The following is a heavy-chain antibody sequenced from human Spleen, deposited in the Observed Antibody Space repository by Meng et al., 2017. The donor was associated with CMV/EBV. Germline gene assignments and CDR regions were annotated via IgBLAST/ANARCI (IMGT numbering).Heavy chain of an antibody. J-gene: IGHJ3*02. D-gene: IGHD6-6*01. Sequence: CAVYVGSFSCYYSGWIRQPPGKGLEWIWEINHSGSTNSNPSLKSRVTISVDTSKNQFSLKLSSVTAADTAVYYCARARKYPRAFDSWGQGTMVTVSS. V-gene: IGHV4-34*01. CDR3: ARARKYPRAFDS. CDR1: VGSFSCYY. CDR2: INHSGST.